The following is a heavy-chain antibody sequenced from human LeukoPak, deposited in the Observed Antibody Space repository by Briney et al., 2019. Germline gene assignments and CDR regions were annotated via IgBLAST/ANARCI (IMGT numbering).Heavy chain of an antibody. D-gene: IGHD6-19*01. CDR1: GFTVSSNY. V-gene: IGHV3-53*01. Sequence: GGSLRLSCAASGFTVSSNYMSWVRQAPGKGLEWVSVIYSGGSTYYADSVTGRFTISRDNSKNTPYLQMNSLRAENTAVYYCARDASDSSGWFFDYWGQGTLVTVSS. CDR2: IYSGGST. J-gene: IGHJ4*02. CDR3: ARDASDSSGWFFDY.